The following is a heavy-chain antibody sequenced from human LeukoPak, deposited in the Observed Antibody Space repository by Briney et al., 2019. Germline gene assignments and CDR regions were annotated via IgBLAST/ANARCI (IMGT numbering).Heavy chain of an antibody. J-gene: IGHJ4*02. CDR1: GFTFSDYY. D-gene: IGHD2-15*01. V-gene: IGHV3-11*05. CDR3: ARGERYCSGGSCYADY. CDR2: ISSGSSYT. Sequence: GRSLRLSCAASGFTFSDYYMSWIRQAPGKGLEWVSYISSGSSYTNYADSVKGRFNIFRDNAKNSLFLQMNSLRAEDTAVYYCARGERYCSGGSCYADYWGQGTLVTVSS.